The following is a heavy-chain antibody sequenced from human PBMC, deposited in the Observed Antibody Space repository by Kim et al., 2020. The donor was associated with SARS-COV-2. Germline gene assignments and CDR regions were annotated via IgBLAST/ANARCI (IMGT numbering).Heavy chain of an antibody. CDR3: ASDVL. D-gene: IGHD2-15*01. J-gene: IGHJ4*02. V-gene: IGHV3-74*01. CDR2: INPDGSRT. Sequence: GSLRLSCAASGFTFSNYWMLWVRQAPGKGLVWVSYINPDGSRTTYADSVKGRFTISRDNAKNTVFLQMNSLTAEDTAVYYCASDVLRGQGTLVTVSS. CDR1: GFTFSNYW.